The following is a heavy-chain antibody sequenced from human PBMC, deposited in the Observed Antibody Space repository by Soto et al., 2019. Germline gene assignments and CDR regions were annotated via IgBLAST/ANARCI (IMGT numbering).Heavy chain of an antibody. CDR2: IKSKTDGGTT. D-gene: IGHD2-15*01. CDR1: GFTFSNAW. V-gene: IGHV3-15*01. J-gene: IGHJ5*02. CDR3: TTGIVTSVDWFDP. Sequence: PGGSLRLSCAASGFTFSNAWMSWFRQAPGKGLEWVGRIKSKTDGGTTDCAAPVKGRFTISRDDSKNTLYLQMNSLKTEDTAVYYRTTGIVTSVDWFDPWGQGPLVTV.